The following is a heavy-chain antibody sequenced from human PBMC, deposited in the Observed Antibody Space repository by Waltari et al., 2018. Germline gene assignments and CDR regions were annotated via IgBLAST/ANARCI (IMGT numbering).Heavy chain of an antibody. CDR2: MNPNSGNT. CDR1: GYTFTSYD. CDR3: ARGHPTMSSSVRHNWFDP. Sequence: QVQLVQSGAEVKKPGASVKVSCKASGYTFTSYDINWVRQATGQGLEWMGWMNPNSGNTGYAQKVQGRVTMTRNTSISTAYMELSSLRSEDTAVYYCARGHPTMSSSVRHNWFDPWGQGTLVTVSS. V-gene: IGHV1-8*01. J-gene: IGHJ5*02. D-gene: IGHD6-6*01.